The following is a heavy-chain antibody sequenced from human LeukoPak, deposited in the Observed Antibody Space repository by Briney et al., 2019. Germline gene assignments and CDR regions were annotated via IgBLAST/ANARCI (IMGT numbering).Heavy chain of an antibody. Sequence: GGSLRLSCAASGFTFSNYWMHWVRQAPGKGPVWVSRIDSDGSGRSYADSVKGRFTISRDNAKNTLSLQMNSLRAEDTAVYYCARDSIAAAGDFDYWGQGTLVTVSS. J-gene: IGHJ4*02. D-gene: IGHD6-13*01. CDR2: IDSDGSGR. CDR3: ARDSIAAAGDFDY. V-gene: IGHV3-74*01. CDR1: GFTFSNYW.